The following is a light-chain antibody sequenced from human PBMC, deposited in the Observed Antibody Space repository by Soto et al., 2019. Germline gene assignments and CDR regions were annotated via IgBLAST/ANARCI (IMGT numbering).Light chain of an antibody. V-gene: IGKV3-20*01. CDR2: DAS. CDR1: QSVSRY. CDR3: QQYGSSPWT. J-gene: IGKJ1*01. Sequence: EIVLTRSPGTGSLSPGERGTLSGRASQSVSRYLAWYQQKPGQAPRLLIYDASNRATGVPVRFSGSGSGADFILSISRLEPEDFAVYYCQQYGSSPWTFGQGTKVDIK.